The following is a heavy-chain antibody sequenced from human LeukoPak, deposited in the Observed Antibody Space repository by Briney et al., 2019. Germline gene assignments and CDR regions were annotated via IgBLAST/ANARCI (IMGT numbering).Heavy chain of an antibody. V-gene: IGHV3-43*01. CDR3: ARGRSYCSSTSCLNFDY. J-gene: IGHJ4*02. CDR2: ISWDGGST. D-gene: IGHD2-2*01. Sequence: GGSLRLSCAASGFTFDDYTMHWVRQAPGKGLEWVSLISWDGGSTYYADSVKGRFTISRDNSKNTLYLQMNSLRAEDTAVYYCARGRSYCSSTSCLNFDYWGQGTLVTVSS. CDR1: GFTFDDYT.